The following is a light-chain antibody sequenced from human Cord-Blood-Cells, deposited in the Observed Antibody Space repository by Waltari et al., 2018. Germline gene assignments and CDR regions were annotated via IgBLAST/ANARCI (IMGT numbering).Light chain of an antibody. J-gene: IGKJ3*01. CDR2: DAS. CDR1: QDISNY. CDR3: PQYDNLPFT. Sequence: DIQMTQYPSSLSASVGDRVTITCQASQDISNYLNWYQQKPGKAPKLLIYDASNLETGVPSRFSGSGSGTDFTFAISGLQPEDIATYYCPQYDNLPFTFGPGTKVDIK. V-gene: IGKV1-33*01.